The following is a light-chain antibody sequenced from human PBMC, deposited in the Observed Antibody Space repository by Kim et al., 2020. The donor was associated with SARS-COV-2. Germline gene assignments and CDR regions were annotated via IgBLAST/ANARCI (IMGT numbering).Light chain of an antibody. CDR1: QSVSSY. CDR2: DAS. Sequence: TLSLSPGERATLSCRASQSVSSYLAWYQQKPGQAPRLLIYDASNRATGIPARFSDSGSGTDFTLTISSLEPEDFAVYYCQQRGLTFGGGTKVEIK. V-gene: IGKV3-11*01. CDR3: QQRGLT. J-gene: IGKJ4*01.